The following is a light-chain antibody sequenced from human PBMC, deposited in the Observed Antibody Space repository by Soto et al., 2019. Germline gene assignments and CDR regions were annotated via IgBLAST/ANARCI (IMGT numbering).Light chain of an antibody. CDR2: GAS. Sequence: EIVLTQSPGILSLSPGERATLSCRASQSVSSSYLAWYQQKPGQAPRLLTYGASSRATGIPDRFSGSGSGTDFTLTISRLEPEDFAVYYCQQYGSSPPTFGPGTKVDIK. V-gene: IGKV3-20*01. CDR1: QSVSSSY. CDR3: QQYGSSPPT. J-gene: IGKJ3*01.